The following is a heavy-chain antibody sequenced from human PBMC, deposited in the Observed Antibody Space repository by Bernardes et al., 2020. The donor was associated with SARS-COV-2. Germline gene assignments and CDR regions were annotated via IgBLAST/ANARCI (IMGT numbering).Heavy chain of an antibody. Sequence: GGSLRLSCAASEFTVSSNYMSWVRLAPGKGLEWVSVIYSNGNTYYADSVKGRFTISRDNSKNTLYLQMNSLRAEDTAVYYCARTPIVVVPGILGLGPWGYRYNGLDVWGQGTTVTVSS. CDR1: EFTVSSNY. CDR2: IYSNGNT. J-gene: IGHJ6*02. V-gene: IGHV3-66*01. D-gene: IGHD2-2*01. CDR3: ARTPIVVVPGILGLGPWGYRYNGLDV.